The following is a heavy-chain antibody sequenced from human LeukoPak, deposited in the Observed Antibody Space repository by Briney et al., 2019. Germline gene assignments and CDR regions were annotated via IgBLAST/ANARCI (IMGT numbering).Heavy chain of an antibody. Sequence: GGSLRLSCAASGFPFSSYGMHWVRQAPGKGLEWVSSISGSGDTTYYADSVKGRFTISRDNSKNTLYLQMDSLRVEDTAIYYCAKDLIRSGWPSDWFDPWGQGTLVTVSS. CDR1: GFPFSSYG. CDR2: ISGSGDTT. J-gene: IGHJ5*02. V-gene: IGHV3-23*01. D-gene: IGHD6-19*01. CDR3: AKDLIRSGWPSDWFDP.